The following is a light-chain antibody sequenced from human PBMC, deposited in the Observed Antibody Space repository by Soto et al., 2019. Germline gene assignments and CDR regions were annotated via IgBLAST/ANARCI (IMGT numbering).Light chain of an antibody. Sequence: EIVLTQSPATLSLCPGERATVSCRASQSVSSYLAWYQQKPGQAPRLLIYDASSRATVIPDRFSGSGSGTDFTLTISRLEPEDFAVYYCQQYGSSPSWTFGQGTKVDI. J-gene: IGKJ1*01. V-gene: IGKV3-20*01. CDR3: QQYGSSPSWT. CDR2: DAS. CDR1: QSVSSY.